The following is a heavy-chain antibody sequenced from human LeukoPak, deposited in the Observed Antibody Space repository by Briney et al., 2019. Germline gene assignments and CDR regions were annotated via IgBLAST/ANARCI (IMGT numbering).Heavy chain of an antibody. CDR2: ISYDRTNK. Sequence: GRSLRLSCAASGLTFSRSAMHWVRQAPGKGLEWVAVISYDRTNKYYEDSVKGRFTISRDSSKSTLYLQMNSLRAEDTAVYYCAKGSSTGRWVQLELDAFDIWGQGTMVTVSS. J-gene: IGHJ3*02. V-gene: IGHV3-30*18. CDR1: GLTFSRSA. CDR3: AKGSSTGRWVQLELDAFDI. D-gene: IGHD5-24*01.